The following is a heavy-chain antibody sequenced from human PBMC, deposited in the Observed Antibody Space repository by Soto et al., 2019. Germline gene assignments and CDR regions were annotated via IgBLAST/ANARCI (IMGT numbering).Heavy chain of an antibody. CDR3: ARGGYSYGDHFDY. J-gene: IGHJ4*02. CDR1: GGSISSYY. D-gene: IGHD5-18*01. V-gene: IGHV4-59*01. CDR2: TYYSGST. Sequence: SETLSLTCTVSGGSISSYYWSWIRQPPGKGLEWIGYTYYSGSTNYNPSLKSRVTISVDTSKDQFSLKLSSVTAADTAVYYCARGGYSYGDHFDYWGQGTLVTVS.